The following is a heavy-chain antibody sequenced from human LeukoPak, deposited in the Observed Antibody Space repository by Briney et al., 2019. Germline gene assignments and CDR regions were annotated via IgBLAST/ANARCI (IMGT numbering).Heavy chain of an antibody. Sequence: SETLSLTCTVSGYSITSGYYWGWIRQPPGKGLEWIGSIYHSGSTNYNPSLKSQVSISIDTSKNRFSLKLTSVTAADTAVYYCARGGYCSGGSCYPHYWGQGTLVTVSS. CDR1: GYSITSGYY. J-gene: IGHJ4*02. CDR2: IYHSGST. CDR3: ARGGYCSGGSCYPHY. V-gene: IGHV4-38-2*02. D-gene: IGHD2-15*01.